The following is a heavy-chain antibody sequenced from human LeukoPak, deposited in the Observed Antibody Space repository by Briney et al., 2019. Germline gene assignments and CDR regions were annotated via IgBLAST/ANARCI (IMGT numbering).Heavy chain of an antibody. V-gene: IGHV4-38-2*01. CDR1: GYSISSGYY. Sequence: SETLSLTCAVSGYSISSGYYWGWIRQPPGKGLEWIGSIYHSGSTYYNPSLKSRVTISVDTSKNQFSLKLSSVTAADTAVYYCARITPYDSSFFDIWGQGTMVTVSS. CDR2: IYHSGST. D-gene: IGHD3-22*01. J-gene: IGHJ3*02. CDR3: ARITPYDSSFFDI.